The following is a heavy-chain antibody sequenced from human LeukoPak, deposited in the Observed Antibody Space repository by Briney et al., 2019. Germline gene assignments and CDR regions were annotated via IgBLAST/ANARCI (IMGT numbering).Heavy chain of an antibody. CDR3: AKGYCSGGSCPSAPFYFDY. V-gene: IGHV3-74*01. J-gene: IGHJ4*02. CDR1: GFTFSSYW. Sequence: GESLKISCAASGFTFSSYWMHWVRQAPGKGLVWVSRINSDGSSTSYADSVKGRSTISRDNAKNTLYLQMNSLRVEDTAVYYCAKGYCSGGSCPSAPFYFDYWGQGTLVTVSS. CDR2: INSDGSST. D-gene: IGHD2-15*01.